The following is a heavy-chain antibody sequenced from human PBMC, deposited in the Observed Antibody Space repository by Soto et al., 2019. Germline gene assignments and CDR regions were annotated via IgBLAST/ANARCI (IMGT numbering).Heavy chain of an antibody. V-gene: IGHV3-15*02. Sequence: EVQLVESGGALVAPGGSLRLSCAASGFTFNNARMSWVRQAPGKGPARVGSIDGGKTDFAAPVEGRFTFSRDDSRNTLFLQMNSRKTEDTGVYYCTSNADAKVRTHRYWGQGTLVTVSS. J-gene: IGHJ4*02. CDR1: GFTFNNAR. CDR2: IDGGKT. CDR3: TSNADAKVRTHRY. D-gene: IGHD2-2*01.